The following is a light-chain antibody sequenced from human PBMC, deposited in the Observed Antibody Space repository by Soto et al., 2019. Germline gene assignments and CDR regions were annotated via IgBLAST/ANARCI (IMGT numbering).Light chain of an antibody. Sequence: QSVLTQPASVSGSPGQSITISCTGTSSDVGGYNYVSWYQQHPGKAPKLMIYDVTNRPSGVSNRFSGSKSGNTASLTISGLQAGDEADYYCSSYTSSGTQGVIFGGGTKLTVL. V-gene: IGLV2-14*01. CDR3: SSYTSSGTQGVI. CDR1: SSDVGGYNY. J-gene: IGLJ2*01. CDR2: DVT.